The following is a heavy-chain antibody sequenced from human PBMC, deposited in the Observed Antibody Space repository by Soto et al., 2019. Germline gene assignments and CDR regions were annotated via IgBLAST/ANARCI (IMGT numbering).Heavy chain of an antibody. V-gene: IGHV2-70*13. CDR3: ARIFLGTGFYSYYFDP. CDR2: IDWDDNK. CDR1: GFSLSTNGMC. Sequence: SGPTLGNPTQTLTLTCTFSGFSLSTNGMCVSWIRQPPGKALEWLALIDWDDNKYYTTSLRTRLTVSKDTFEKRVVLTMTNMGPVDTATYYCARIFLGTGFYSYYFDPWGQATLVTVSS. D-gene: IGHD1-1*01. J-gene: IGHJ4*02.